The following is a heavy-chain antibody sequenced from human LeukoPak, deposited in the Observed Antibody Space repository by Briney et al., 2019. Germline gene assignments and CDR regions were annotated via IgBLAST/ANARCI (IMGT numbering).Heavy chain of an antibody. CDR3: ARDGSGSYYKGEYFQH. V-gene: IGHV1-69*06. CDR1: GGTFSSYA. CDR2: IIPIFGTA. Sequence: SVKVSCKASGGTFSSYAISWVRQAPGQGLEWMGGIIPIFGTANYAQKFQGRVTITAVKSTSTAYMELSSLRSEDTAVYYCARDGSGSYYKGEYFQHWGQGTLVTVSS. D-gene: IGHD3-10*01. J-gene: IGHJ1*01.